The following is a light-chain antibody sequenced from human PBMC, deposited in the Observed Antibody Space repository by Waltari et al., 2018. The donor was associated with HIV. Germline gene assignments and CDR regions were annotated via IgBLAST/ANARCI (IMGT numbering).Light chain of an antibody. Sequence: QSVLTQPPSVSGAPGQRVTISCTGSSSNTGAGYDVHWYQQLPGTAPNLLIYGNNNRPSGFPDRFSGSKSGTSVSLAITGLQAEDEADYFCQSYDSRLRAVVFGGGTKLTVL. CDR2: GNN. J-gene: IGLJ2*01. V-gene: IGLV1-40*01. CDR1: SSNTGAGYD. CDR3: QSYDSRLRAVV.